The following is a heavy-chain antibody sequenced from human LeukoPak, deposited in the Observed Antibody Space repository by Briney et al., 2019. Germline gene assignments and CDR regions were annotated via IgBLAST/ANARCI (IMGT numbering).Heavy chain of an antibody. CDR2: IFPSGGGI. V-gene: IGHV3-23*01. Sequence: GGSLRLSCAASGSTFSTFAMIWVRQPPGKGLEWVSSIFPSGGGIHYADSVRGRFTISRDNSKSTLSLQMNSLRAEDTAIYYCATYRQVLLPFESWGQGTLVTVSS. J-gene: IGHJ4*02. CDR1: GSTFSTFA. D-gene: IGHD2-8*02. CDR3: ATYRQVLLPFES.